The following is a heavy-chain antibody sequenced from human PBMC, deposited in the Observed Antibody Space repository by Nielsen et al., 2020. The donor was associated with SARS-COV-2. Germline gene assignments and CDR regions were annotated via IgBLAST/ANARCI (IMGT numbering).Heavy chain of an antibody. V-gene: IGHV4-31*02. Sequence: WIRQPPGKGLEWIGYIYYSGSTYYNPSLKSRVTISVDTSKNQFSLKLSSVTAADTAVYYCARGGRGLTAGDYYYYYGMDVWGQGTTVTVS. CDR2: IYYSGST. J-gene: IGHJ6*02. D-gene: IGHD1-14*01. CDR3: ARGGRGLTAGDYYYYYGMDV.